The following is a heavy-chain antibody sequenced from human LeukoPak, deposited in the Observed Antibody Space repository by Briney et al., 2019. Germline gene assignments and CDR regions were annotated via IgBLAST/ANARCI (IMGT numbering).Heavy chain of an antibody. CDR1: GGSVSIGSYY. D-gene: IGHD2-2*01. V-gene: IGHV4-61*02. Sequence: SQTLSLTCTVSGGSVSIGSYYWSWIRQPAGKGLEWIGRIYVSGSTDYNPSLKSRVTILKETSKNQFSLRLSSVTAADTAVYYCARDEAPGIVVVPAPGPWGQGTLVTVSS. J-gene: IGHJ5*02. CDR2: IYVSGST. CDR3: ARDEAPGIVVVPAPGP.